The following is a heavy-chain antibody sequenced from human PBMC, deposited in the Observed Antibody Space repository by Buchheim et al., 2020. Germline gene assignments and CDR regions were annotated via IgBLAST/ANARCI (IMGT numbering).Heavy chain of an antibody. D-gene: IGHD3-3*01. Sequence: EVQLVESGGGLVQPGGSLRLSCAASGFTVSSNYMSWVRQAPGKGLEWVSVIYSGGSTYYEDSVKGRFTISRDKSKNTRYLQMNSLRAEDTAVYYCARVLGVVVYYYYYGMDVWGQGTT. V-gene: IGHV3-66*01. CDR2: IYSGGST. CDR3: ARVLGVVVYYYYYGMDV. J-gene: IGHJ6*02. CDR1: GFTVSSNY.